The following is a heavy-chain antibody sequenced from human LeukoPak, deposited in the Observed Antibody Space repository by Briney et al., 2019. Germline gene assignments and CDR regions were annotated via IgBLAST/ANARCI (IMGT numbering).Heavy chain of an antibody. Sequence: PSETLSLTCAVYGGSFSGYYWSWIRQPPGKGLEWIGEINHSGSTNYNPSLKSRVTISVDTSKDQFPLKLSSVTAADTAVYYCARTGPSHYYGSGTSRFDPWGQGTLVTVSS. J-gene: IGHJ5*02. CDR3: ARTGPSHYYGSGTSRFDP. CDR1: GGSFSGYY. V-gene: IGHV4-34*01. D-gene: IGHD3-10*01. CDR2: INHSGST.